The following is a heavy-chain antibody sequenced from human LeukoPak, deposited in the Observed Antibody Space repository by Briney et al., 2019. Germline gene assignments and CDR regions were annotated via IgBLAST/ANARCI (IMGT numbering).Heavy chain of an antibody. J-gene: IGHJ4*02. CDR2: INPSGGST. D-gene: IGHD1-26*01. Sequence: ASVKVSCTASGYTFTYYYMNWVRQAPGQGLEWMGIINPSGGSTSYAQKFQGRVTMTRDASTSTVYMELSSLRSEDTAVYYCARKAGGSYRLDYWGQGTLVTVSS. CDR3: ARKAGGSYRLDY. V-gene: IGHV1-46*01. CDR1: GYTFTYYY.